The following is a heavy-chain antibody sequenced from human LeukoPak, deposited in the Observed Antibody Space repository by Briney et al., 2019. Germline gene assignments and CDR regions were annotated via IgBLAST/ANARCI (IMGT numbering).Heavy chain of an antibody. CDR2: IIPIFGTA. Sequence: SVKVSCKASGGTFSSYAISWVRQAPGQGLEWMGGIIPIFGTANYAQKFQGRVTITADESTSTAYMELSSLRSDDTAVYYCARDPGRGYDFPGVDYWGQGTLVTVSS. CDR1: GGTFSSYA. CDR3: ARDPGRGYDFPGVDY. D-gene: IGHD5-12*01. V-gene: IGHV1-69*13. J-gene: IGHJ4*02.